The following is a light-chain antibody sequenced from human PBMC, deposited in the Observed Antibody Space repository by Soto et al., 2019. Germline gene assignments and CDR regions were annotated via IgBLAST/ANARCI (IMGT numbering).Light chain of an antibody. V-gene: IGLV2-23*02. CDR1: SSDVGSYNF. CDR2: EVT. J-gene: IGLJ2*01. CDR3: CPFAGDSTVI. Sequence: QSVLTQPASVSGSPGQSITISCTGTSSDVGSYNFVSWYQQQPGKAPKLMIYEVTKRPSGVSNRFSASKSGNTASLIISGLQAEDEADYYCCPFAGDSTVIFGGGTKVTVL.